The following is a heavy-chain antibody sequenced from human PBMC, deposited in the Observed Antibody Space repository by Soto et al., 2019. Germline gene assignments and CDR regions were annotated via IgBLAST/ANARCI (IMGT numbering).Heavy chain of an antibody. CDR3: ARAPTYYDFWRIFDY. D-gene: IGHD3-3*01. J-gene: IGHJ4*02. CDR1: GFTFSSYS. Sequence: SGGSLRLSCAASGFTFSSYSMNWVRQAPGKGLEWVSYISSSSSTIYYADSVKGRFTISRDNAKNSLYLQMNSLRAEDTAVYYCARAPTYYDFWRIFDYWGQGTLVTVSS. CDR2: ISSSSSTI. V-gene: IGHV3-48*01.